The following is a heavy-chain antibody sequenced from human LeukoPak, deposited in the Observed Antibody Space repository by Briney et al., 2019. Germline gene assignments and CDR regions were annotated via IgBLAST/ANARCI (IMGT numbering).Heavy chain of an antibody. CDR3: ARVLGELSSALDV. D-gene: IGHD3-16*02. J-gene: IGHJ6*02. CDR2: INHSGST. CDR1: GGSFSGYY. Sequence: SETLSLTCAVYGGSFSGYYWSWIRQPPGKGLEWIGEINHSGSTNYNPSLKSRVTISVDTSKNQFSLKLSSVTAADTAVYHCARVLGELSSALDVWGQGTTVTVSS. V-gene: IGHV4-34*01.